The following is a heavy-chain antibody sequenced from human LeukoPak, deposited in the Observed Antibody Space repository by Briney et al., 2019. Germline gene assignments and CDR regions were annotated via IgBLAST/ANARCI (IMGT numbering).Heavy chain of an antibody. CDR3: ARLRLTGDISFDY. J-gene: IGHJ4*02. D-gene: IGHD7-27*01. V-gene: IGHV4-61*02. Sequence: SQTLSLTCTVSGGSISSGSYYWSWIRQPAGKGLEWIGRIYTSGSTNYNPSLKSRVTISVDTSKNQFSLKLSSVTAADTAVYYCARLRLTGDISFDYWGQGTLVTVSS. CDR2: IYTSGST. CDR1: GGSISSGSYY.